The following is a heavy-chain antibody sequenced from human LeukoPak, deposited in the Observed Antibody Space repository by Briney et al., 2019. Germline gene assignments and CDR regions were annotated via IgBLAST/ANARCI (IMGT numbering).Heavy chain of an antibody. V-gene: IGHV3-30*18. Sequence: PGRSLRLSCAASGFTFSSYGMYWVRQAPGKGLEWVAVISYDGSNKYYADSVKGRFTISRDNSKNTLYLQMNSLRAEDTAVYYCAKSGSYAYYFDYWGQGTLVTVSS. CDR2: ISYDGSNK. CDR1: GFTFSSYG. CDR3: AKSGSYAYYFDY. J-gene: IGHJ4*02. D-gene: IGHD1-26*01.